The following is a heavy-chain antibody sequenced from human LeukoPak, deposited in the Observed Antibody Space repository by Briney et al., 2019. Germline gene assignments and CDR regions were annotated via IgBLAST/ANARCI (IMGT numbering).Heavy chain of an antibody. CDR2: VNPNTGGT. Sequence: GASVKVSCKASGYTFTTYYMHWVRQAPGQGLEWMGWVNPNTGGTNYAQKFQGRVTMTRDTSISTAYMELSRLRSDDTAVYYCARDSRSSYSFDYWGQGTLVTVSS. V-gene: IGHV1-2*02. D-gene: IGHD6-6*01. CDR1: GYTFTTYY. J-gene: IGHJ4*02. CDR3: ARDSRSSYSFDY.